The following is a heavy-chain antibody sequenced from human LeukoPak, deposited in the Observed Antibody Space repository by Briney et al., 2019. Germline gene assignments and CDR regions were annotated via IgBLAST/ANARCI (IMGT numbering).Heavy chain of an antibody. D-gene: IGHD5-24*01. V-gene: IGHV3-23*01. J-gene: IGHJ6*03. CDR3: ANASLDGNYYYYYIAV. CDR1: VFTFRSYT. CDR2: ISASGGST. Sequence: GGSLRLSCAASVFTFRSYTMTWVRQPPGKGLEWVSVISASGGSTYYADSVKGRFTISRDNSKNTLFLQMNSLRAEDTAVYYCANASLDGNYYYYYIAVWSEGTTVTVSS.